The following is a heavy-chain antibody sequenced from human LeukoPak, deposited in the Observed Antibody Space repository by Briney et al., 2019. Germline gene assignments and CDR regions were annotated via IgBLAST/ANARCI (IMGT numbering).Heavy chain of an antibody. Sequence: ASAKVSCKASGHTFTGYYMHWVRQAPGQGLEWLGWINPNSGVTNYAQKFQGRITMTRDTSITTVYMELSSLTSDDTTVYYCGSGQWLVGVFYWGQGTLVTVSS. CDR1: GHTFTGYY. CDR3: GSGQWLVGVFY. V-gene: IGHV1-2*02. D-gene: IGHD6-19*01. CDR2: INPNSGVT. J-gene: IGHJ4*02.